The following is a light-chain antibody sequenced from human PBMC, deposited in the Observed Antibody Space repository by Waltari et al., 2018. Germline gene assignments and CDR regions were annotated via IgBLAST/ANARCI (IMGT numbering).Light chain of an antibody. CDR2: TDA. J-gene: IGLJ3*02. CDR1: SSDIGPNT. Sequence: QSVLTQPPSASGTPGQRVTISCSGSSSDIGPNTVSWHQQVPGTAPKLLIYTDAQPPSGVPARCSGSKSGTSASLAINGRQSEEGADYYCAAWHDSLNGWVFGGGTKLTVL. V-gene: IGLV1-44*01. CDR3: AAWHDSLNGWV.